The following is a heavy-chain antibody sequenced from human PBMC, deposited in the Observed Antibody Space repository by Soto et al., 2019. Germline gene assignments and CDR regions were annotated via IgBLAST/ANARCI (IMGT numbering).Heavy chain of an antibody. D-gene: IGHD3-9*01. J-gene: IGHJ3*02. CDR3: TTDSALLYYDILTGYYDAFDI. CDR1: GFTFSNAW. CDR2: IKSKTDGGTT. V-gene: IGHV3-15*01. Sequence: GGSLRLSCAASGFTFSNAWMSWVRQAPGKGLEWVGRIKSKTDGGTTDYAAPVKGRFTISRDDSKNTLYLQMNSLKTEDTAVYYCTTDSALLYYDILTGYYDAFDIWGQGTMVTVSS.